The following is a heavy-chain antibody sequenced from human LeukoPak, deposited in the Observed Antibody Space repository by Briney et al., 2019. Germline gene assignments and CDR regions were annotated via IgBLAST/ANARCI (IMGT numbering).Heavy chain of an antibody. CDR3: AKGVHAFDI. V-gene: IGHV3-30*18. CDR1: GFTFSSYG. D-gene: IGHD3-10*01. Sequence: PGGSLRLSCAASGFTFSSYGMHWVRQAPGKGLEWVAVISYDGSNKYYADSVKGGFTISRDNSKNTLYLQMNSLRAEDTAVYYCAKGVHAFDIWGKGTMVTVSS. J-gene: IGHJ3*02. CDR2: ISYDGSNK.